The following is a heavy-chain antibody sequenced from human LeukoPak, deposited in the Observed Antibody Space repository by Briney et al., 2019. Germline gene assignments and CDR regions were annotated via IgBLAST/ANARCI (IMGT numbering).Heavy chain of an antibody. CDR3: ARDRGRSGFLDWVTGAFDI. D-gene: IGHD3-3*01. CDR1: GYIFSGYY. V-gene: IGHV1-2*02. CDR2: INPNSGGT. J-gene: IGHJ3*02. Sequence: ASVKVSCKATGYIFSGYYMHWVRQAPGQGLEWMGWINPNSGGTNYAQKFQGRVTMTRDTSISTAYMELSRLRSDDRAVYYCARDRGRSGFLDWVTGAFDIWGQGTMVTVSS.